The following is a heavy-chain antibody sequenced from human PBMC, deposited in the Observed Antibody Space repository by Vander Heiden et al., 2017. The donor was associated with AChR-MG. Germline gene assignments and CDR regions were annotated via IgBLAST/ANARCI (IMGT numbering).Heavy chain of an antibody. CDR3: ARICGGDCYGFDY. V-gene: IGHV1-2*02. Sequence: VQLMQSGAEVKKPGASVKFSCKASGYNFVAYKMHWVRQAPGQGLEWIGWISPHSGGTKFAQKFQGRVTMTRDTSISTAYLELNRLRSNDTAVYYCARICGGDCYGFDYWGQGTMVTVSS. CDR1: GYNFVAYK. D-gene: IGHD2-21*02. J-gene: IGHJ4*02. CDR2: ISPHSGGT.